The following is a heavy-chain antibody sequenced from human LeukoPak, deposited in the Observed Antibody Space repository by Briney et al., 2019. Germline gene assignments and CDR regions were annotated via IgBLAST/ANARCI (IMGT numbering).Heavy chain of an antibody. V-gene: IGHV3-20*04. CDR2: IDWNGGST. CDR1: RFTFDDYD. J-gene: IGHJ6*03. CDR3: ARARGSSTTYYYHYMDV. Sequence: GRSLRLSCAASRFTFDDYDMSWVRQAPGKGLEWVCGIDWNGGSTGYADSVKGRFTISRDNAKNSLYLQMNSLRAEDTALYYCARARGSSTTYYYHYMDVWGKGTTVTVSS. D-gene: IGHD6-6*01.